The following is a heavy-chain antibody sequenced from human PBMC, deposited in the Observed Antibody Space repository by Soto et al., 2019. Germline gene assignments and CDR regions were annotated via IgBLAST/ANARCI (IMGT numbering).Heavy chain of an antibody. D-gene: IGHD1-1*01. J-gene: IGHJ2*01. CDR1: GFPFSSFA. Sequence: EVQLLESGGGLVQPGGSLRLSCAASGFPFSSFAMTWVRQAPGKGLDWVSTAGSGGSISYVDSVKGRFTISRDNPQSTLSLPISSLSTEDTAVYYCAKGRGAFREHWYFDQWGRGTLVTVSS. CDR3: AKGRGAFREHWYFDQ. CDR2: AGSGGSI. V-gene: IGHV3-23*01.